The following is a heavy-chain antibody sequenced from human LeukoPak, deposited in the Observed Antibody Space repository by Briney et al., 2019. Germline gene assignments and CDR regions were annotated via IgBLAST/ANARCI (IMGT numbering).Heavy chain of an antibody. Sequence: GGSLRLSCAASGFTFSSYSMNWVRQAPGKGLEWVSSISSSSSYIYYADSVKGRFTISRDNAKNSLYLQMNSLRAEDTAVYYCAREEVYSGSYSDYWGQGTLVTVSS. V-gene: IGHV3-21*01. J-gene: IGHJ4*02. CDR1: GFTFSSYS. CDR2: ISSSSSYI. D-gene: IGHD1-26*01. CDR3: AREEVYSGSYSDY.